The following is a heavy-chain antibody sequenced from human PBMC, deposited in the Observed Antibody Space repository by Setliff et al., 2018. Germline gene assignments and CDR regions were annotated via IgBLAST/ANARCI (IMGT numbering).Heavy chain of an antibody. CDR2: MNPNSGNT. V-gene: IGHV1-8*02. Sequence: ASVKVSCKASGYTLTNYDINWLRQAAGQGLEWMGWMNPNSGNTGYAQKFQGRVTMTRNTSISTVYMELSSLRYEDMAVYYCARGLRQNRSNSDVFDIWGQGTVVTVSS. CDR1: GYTLTNYD. J-gene: IGHJ3*02. CDR3: ARGLRQNRSNSDVFDI. D-gene: IGHD4-4*01.